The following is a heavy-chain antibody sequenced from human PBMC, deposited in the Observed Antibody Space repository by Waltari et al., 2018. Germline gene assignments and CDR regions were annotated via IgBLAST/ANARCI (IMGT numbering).Heavy chain of an antibody. J-gene: IGHJ3*02. CDR2: INAGNGNT. D-gene: IGHD3-16*02. Sequence: QVQLVQSGAEGKKPGASVKVSCKASGYTFTGYYMNWLRPAPGQGLRWMGRINAGNGNTKYSQKFQGRVTITRDTSASTAYMELSSLRSEDTAVYYCASSMITFGGVIGDAFDIWGQGTMVTVSS. CDR3: ASSMITFGGVIGDAFDI. CDR1: GYTFTGYY. V-gene: IGHV1-3*01.